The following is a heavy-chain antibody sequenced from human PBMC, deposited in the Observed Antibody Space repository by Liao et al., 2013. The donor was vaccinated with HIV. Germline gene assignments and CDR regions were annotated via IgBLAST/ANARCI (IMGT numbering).Heavy chain of an antibody. CDR1: GGSFSGYF. D-gene: IGHD3-9*01. V-gene: IGHV4-34*01. J-gene: IGHJ5*02. CDR2: INHSGST. Sequence: QVQLQQWGAGLLKPSETLSLTCVVYGGSFSGYFWTWIRQPPGKGLEWIGEINHSGSTNYNPSLKGRVTISIDTSKNQFSLKLSSVTAADTAVYYCARDAYFDWDNWFDPWGQGTLVTVSS. CDR3: ARDAYFDWDNWFDP.